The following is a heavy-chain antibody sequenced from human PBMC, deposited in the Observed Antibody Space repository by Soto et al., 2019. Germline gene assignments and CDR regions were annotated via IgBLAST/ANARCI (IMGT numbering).Heavy chain of an antibody. J-gene: IGHJ5*02. CDR1: GGSVRSYY. D-gene: IGHD3-3*01. Sequence: PSETLSLTCTVSGGSVRSYYWSWIRQPPGKGLEWIGYIYYSGITNYNPSLNSRVTSSVDTSRNQFSLKLSSVTAADTAVYYCARVHDFWSGYYWLGPWGQGTLVNVSS. CDR2: IYYSGIT. V-gene: IGHV4-59*02. CDR3: ARVHDFWSGYYWLGP.